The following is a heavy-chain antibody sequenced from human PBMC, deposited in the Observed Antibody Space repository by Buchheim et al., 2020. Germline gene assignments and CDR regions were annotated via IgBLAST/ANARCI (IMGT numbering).Heavy chain of an antibody. CDR3: ARGIGSGSYTYHYFDY. J-gene: IGHJ4*02. Sequence: QVQLQQWGAGLLKPSETLSLTCAVYGGSFSGYYWSWIRQPPGKGLEWIGEINHSGSTNYNPSLKSRLTISVDTSKNQFSLKLSSVTAADTAVYYCARGIGSGSYTYHYFDYWGQGTL. CDR2: INHSGST. V-gene: IGHV4-34*01. CDR1: GGSFSGYY. D-gene: IGHD3-10*01.